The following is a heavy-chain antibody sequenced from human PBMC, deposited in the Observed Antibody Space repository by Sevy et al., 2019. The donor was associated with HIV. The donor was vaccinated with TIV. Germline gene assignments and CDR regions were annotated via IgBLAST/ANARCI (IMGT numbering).Heavy chain of an antibody. CDR2: IHYSGST. D-gene: IGHD3-3*01. CDR3: ANSVRGYYFYFEL. J-gene: IGHJ4*02. Sequence: SETLSLTCTVSGGSFSTSYYWGWVRQPPGKGPEWIGCIHYSGSTYYNPSLKSRVSISVDTSKNSFSLKLSSVTAADTAVYYCANSVRGYYFYFELWGQGTLVTVSS. V-gene: IGHV4-39*02. CDR1: GGSFSTSYY.